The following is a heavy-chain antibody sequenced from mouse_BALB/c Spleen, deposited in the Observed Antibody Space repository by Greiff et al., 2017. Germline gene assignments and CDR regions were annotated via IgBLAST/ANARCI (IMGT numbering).Heavy chain of an antibody. D-gene: IGHD3-1*01. V-gene: IGHV1-14*01. CDR3: ARQLGLQVDY. Sequence: VHVKQSGPELVKPGASVKMSCKASGYTFTSYVMHWVKQKPGQGLEWIGYINPYNDGTKYNEKFKGKATLTSDKSSSTAYMELSSLTSEDSAVYYCARQLGLQVDYWGQGTTLTVSS. CDR2: INPYNDGT. J-gene: IGHJ2*01. CDR1: GYTFTSYV.